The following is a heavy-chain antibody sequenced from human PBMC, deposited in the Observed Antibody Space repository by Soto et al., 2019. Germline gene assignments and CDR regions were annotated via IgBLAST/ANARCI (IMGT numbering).Heavy chain of an antibody. Sequence: QVQLVESGGGVVQPGRSLRLSCVVSGFTFSSYAMHWVRQAPGGGLEGVAVISYDGSNKYYAESVKGRFTISRANSKNTLYLQMNSLRAEDTAVYHCVRQEYSSSGWFDPWGQGTLVTVSS. CDR3: VRQEYSSSGWFDP. D-gene: IGHD6-19*01. CDR1: GFTFSSYA. J-gene: IGHJ5*02. CDR2: ISYDGSNK. V-gene: IGHV3-30-3*01.